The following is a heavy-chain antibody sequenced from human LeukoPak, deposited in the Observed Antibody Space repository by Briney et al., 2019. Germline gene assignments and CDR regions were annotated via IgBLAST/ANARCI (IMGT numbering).Heavy chain of an antibody. V-gene: IGHV3-23*01. CDR1: GFTFSPYA. Sequence: GGSLRLSCAGSGFTFSPYAMTWVRQAPGKGLEWVAGITHSGATTYYADSVKGRFTISRDNSNYTLYLQMTSLRADDTALYYCATDRESCYCNYYMDVWGTGNTVTVSS. CDR2: ITHSGATT. J-gene: IGHJ6*03. CDR3: ATDRESCYCNYYMDV.